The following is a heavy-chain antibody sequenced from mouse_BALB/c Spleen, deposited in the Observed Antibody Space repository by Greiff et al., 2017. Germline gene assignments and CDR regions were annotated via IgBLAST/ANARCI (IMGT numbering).Heavy chain of an antibody. J-gene: IGHJ2*01. V-gene: IGHV14-3*02. CDR2: IDPANGNT. CDR1: GFNIKDTY. CDR3: ARYDYYGSSYFDY. D-gene: IGHD1-1*01. Sequence: VQLKQSGAELVKPGASVKLSCTASGFNIKDTYMHWVKQRPEQGLEWIGRIDPANGNTKYDPKFQGKATITADTSSNTAYLQLSSLTSEDTAVYYCARYDYYGSSYFDYWGQGTTLTVSS.